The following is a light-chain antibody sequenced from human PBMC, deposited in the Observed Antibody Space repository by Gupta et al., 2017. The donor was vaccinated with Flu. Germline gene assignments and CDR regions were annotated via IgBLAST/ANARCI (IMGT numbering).Light chain of an antibody. Sequence: SYELTQPFSVSLALGQTAKITCGGNGIGNKNVHWYQQRPGQAPLLVIYRDTYRPSGIPERFSGSNSGNTATLTIITAQAGDEADYFWQVWDDNNYVGGPGTKITV. CDR3: QVWDDNNYV. CDR1: GIGNKN. V-gene: IGLV3-9*01. CDR2: RDT. J-gene: IGLJ1*01.